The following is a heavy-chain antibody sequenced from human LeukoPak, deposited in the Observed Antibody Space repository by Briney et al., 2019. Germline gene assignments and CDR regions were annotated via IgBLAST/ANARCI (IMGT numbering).Heavy chain of an antibody. CDR3: ARMPRGITVTQYYFDY. V-gene: IGHV3-21*01. J-gene: IGHJ4*02. Sequence: PGGSLRLSCAASGFIFGTFAMNWVRQTPGKGLEWISSIDSSSTYIYYAASVRGRFTISRDNARNSLYLQMNSLGAEDSAVYFCARMPRGITVTQYYFDYWGQGILVTVSS. D-gene: IGHD1-20*01. CDR2: IDSSSTYI. CDR1: GFIFGTFA.